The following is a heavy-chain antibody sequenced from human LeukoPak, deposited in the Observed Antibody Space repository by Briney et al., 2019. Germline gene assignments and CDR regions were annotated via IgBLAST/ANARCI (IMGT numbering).Heavy chain of an antibody. J-gene: IGHJ3*02. CDR1: GGSISSYY. CDR2: IYYSGST. Sequence: NPSETLSLTCTVSGGSISSYYWSWIRQPPGKGLEWIGYIYYSGSTNYNPSLKSRVTISVDTSKNQFSLKLSSVTAADTAVYYCARAMGGPGPFDIWGQGTVVTVSS. CDR3: ARAMGGPGPFDI. V-gene: IGHV4-59*01. D-gene: IGHD1-14*01.